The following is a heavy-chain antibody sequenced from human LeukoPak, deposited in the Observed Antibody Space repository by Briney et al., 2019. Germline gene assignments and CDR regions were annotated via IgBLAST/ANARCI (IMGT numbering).Heavy chain of an antibody. CDR2: ISYSGSS. Sequence: SETLSLTCTVSGGSISSRSHYWGWIRQPPGKGLEWIGSISYSGSSYYNPSLKSRVTISIDTSKNQFSLKLSSVTAADTAVYYCARGSYRYSVDYWGQGTLVTVSS. CDR1: GGSISSRSHY. D-gene: IGHD3-16*02. CDR3: ARGSYRYSVDY. V-gene: IGHV4-39*07. J-gene: IGHJ4*02.